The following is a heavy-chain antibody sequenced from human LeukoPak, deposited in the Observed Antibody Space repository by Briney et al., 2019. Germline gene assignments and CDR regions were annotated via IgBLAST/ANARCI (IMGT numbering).Heavy chain of an antibody. CDR1: GFTFSSYG. J-gene: IGHJ4*02. D-gene: IGHD3-22*01. V-gene: IGHV3-21*01. CDR3: ARVDSSGLGY. Sequence: PGGSLRLSCAASGFTFSSYGMHWVRQAPGKGLEWVSSISSSSYIYYADLVKGRFTISRDNAKNSLYLQMNSLRAEDTAVYYCARVDSSGLGYWGQGTLVTVSS. CDR2: ISSSSYI.